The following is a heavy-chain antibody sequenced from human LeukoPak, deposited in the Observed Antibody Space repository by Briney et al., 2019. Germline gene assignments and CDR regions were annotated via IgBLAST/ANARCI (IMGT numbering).Heavy chain of an antibody. D-gene: IGHD2-8*01. CDR3: ARDRYCTNGVCYYYYYMDV. V-gene: IGHV1-18*01. CDR1: GYAFTSYG. Sequence: ASVTVSCKASGYAFTSYGISWVRQAPGPGLEWMGWISAYNGNTNYAQKLQGRVTMTTDTSTSTAYMELRSLRSDDTAVYYCARDRYCTNGVCYYYYYMDVWGKGTTVTVSS. CDR2: ISAYNGNT. J-gene: IGHJ6*03.